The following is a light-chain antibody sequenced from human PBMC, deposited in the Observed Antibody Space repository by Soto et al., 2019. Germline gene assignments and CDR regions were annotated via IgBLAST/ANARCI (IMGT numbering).Light chain of an antibody. J-gene: IGLJ1*01. V-gene: IGLV2-14*01. CDR2: EVS. CDR1: SSDVGGYNY. CDR3: SSFTSSSTRV. Sequence: QSARTQPASVSGSPGQSITISCTGTSSDVGGYNYVSWYQQHPGKAPKLMIYEVSNRPSGVSNRFSGSKSGNTASLTISGLQAEDEADYYCSSFTSSSTRVFATGTKVTVL.